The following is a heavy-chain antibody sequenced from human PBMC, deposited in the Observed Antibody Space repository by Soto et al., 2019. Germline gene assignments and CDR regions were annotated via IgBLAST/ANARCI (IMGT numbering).Heavy chain of an antibody. Sequence: TGGSLRLSCAASGFTFSSYAMSWVRQAPGKGLEWVSAISCSGGSTYYADSVKGRFTISRDNSKNTRYLQMNSLRAEDTAVYYCAKDWYDFSLDGIDYWGRGTLVTVSS. J-gene: IGHJ4*02. CDR2: ISCSGGST. D-gene: IGHD3-3*01. V-gene: IGHV3-23*01. CDR1: GFTFSSYA. CDR3: AKDWYDFSLDGIDY.